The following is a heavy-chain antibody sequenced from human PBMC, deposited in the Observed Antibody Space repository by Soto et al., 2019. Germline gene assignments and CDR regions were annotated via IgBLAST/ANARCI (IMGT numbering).Heavy chain of an antibody. CDR3: ARSSGFHSTYYFDY. CDR2: IYYSGST. CDR1: GGSISSGAHY. Sequence: PSETLSLTCTVSGGSISSGAHYWSWIRKPPGRGLEWIGYIYYSGSTYYNPSLKSRVTISVDTSKNQFSLKLSSVTAADTAVYYCARSSGFHSTYYFDYWGQGTLVTVSS. V-gene: IGHV4-30-4*01. D-gene: IGHD3-22*01. J-gene: IGHJ4*02.